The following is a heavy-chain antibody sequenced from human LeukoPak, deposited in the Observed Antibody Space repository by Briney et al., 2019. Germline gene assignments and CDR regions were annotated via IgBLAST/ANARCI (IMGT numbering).Heavy chain of an antibody. CDR1: GFTFSSYA. CDR2: ISGSGGST. D-gene: IGHD2-2*01. Sequence: GGSLRPSCAASGFTFSSYAMSWVRQAPGKGLEWVSAISGSGGSTYYADSVKGRFTISRDNSKNTLYLQMNSLRAEDTAVYYCANANLGYCSSTSCAQDYWGQGTLVTVSS. CDR3: ANANLGYCSSTSCAQDY. V-gene: IGHV3-23*01. J-gene: IGHJ4*02.